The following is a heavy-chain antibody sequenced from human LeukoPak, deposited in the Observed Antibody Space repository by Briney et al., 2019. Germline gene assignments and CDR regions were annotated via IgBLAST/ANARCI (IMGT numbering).Heavy chain of an antibody. Sequence: GGSLRLSCAASGFTFSSYDMHWVRQAPGKGLEWVAVTSYDGSNKYNDDSVKGRFTISRDNSKNTLYLQMNSLRPEDTAVYYCARVFSGSYYFDYWGQGTLVTVSS. CDR3: ARVFSGSYYFDY. J-gene: IGHJ4*02. CDR2: TSYDGSNK. V-gene: IGHV3-30-3*01. CDR1: GFTFSSYD. D-gene: IGHD1-26*01.